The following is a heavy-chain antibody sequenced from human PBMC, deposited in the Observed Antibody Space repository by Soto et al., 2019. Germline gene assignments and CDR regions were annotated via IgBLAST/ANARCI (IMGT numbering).Heavy chain of an antibody. CDR2: IYYSGST. V-gene: IGHV4-59*08. CDR3: ARNYGDYVDY. J-gene: IGHJ4*02. Sequence: SETLSLTCTVSGGSISNYYWSWVRQPPGKGLECIGYIYYSGSTNYNPSLKSRITISVDTSKNQFSLKLSSVTAADTAVYYCARNYGDYVDYWGQETLVTVSS. CDR1: GGSISNYY. D-gene: IGHD4-17*01.